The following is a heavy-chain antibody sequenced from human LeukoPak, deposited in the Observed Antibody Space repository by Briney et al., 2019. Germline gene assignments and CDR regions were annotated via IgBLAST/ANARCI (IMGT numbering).Heavy chain of an antibody. Sequence: PGGSLRLSCAASGFTFDDYAMHWVRQAPGKGLEWVSGISWNSGSIGYADPVKGRFTISRDNAKNSLYLQMNSLRAEDTALYYCAKSLYYYYDSSGYGFDYWGQGTLATVSS. V-gene: IGHV3-9*01. J-gene: IGHJ4*02. CDR2: ISWNSGSI. D-gene: IGHD3-22*01. CDR1: GFTFDDYA. CDR3: AKSLYYYYDSSGYGFDY.